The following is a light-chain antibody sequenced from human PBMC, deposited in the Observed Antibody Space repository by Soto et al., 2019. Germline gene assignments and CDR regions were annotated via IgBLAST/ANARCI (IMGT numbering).Light chain of an antibody. CDR3: QQYTNWPPLT. CDR2: DAS. J-gene: IGKJ4*01. V-gene: IGKV3-15*01. CDR1: QSVSDN. Sequence: EIVMTQYPATLSVSPGDVVTLSCRSSQSVSDNLAWYQQKPGQAPRLLLYDASARATGIPARFSGSGSGTEFTLTISSLQSEDFAIYYCQQYTNWPPLTFGGGTTVEVK.